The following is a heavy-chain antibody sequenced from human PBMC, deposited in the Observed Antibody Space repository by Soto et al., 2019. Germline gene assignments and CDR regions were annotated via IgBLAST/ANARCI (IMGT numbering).Heavy chain of an antibody. Sequence: PGGSLRLSCAASGITFITAWMSWVRQAPGKGLEWVGRIKNQADGGTTDYAAPVRGRFTISRDDSKNMLFLQMNSLETEDTAIYYCTTDPGYYEDFWGRGTLVTVSS. J-gene: IGHJ4*02. CDR3: TTDPGYYEDF. CDR1: GITFITAW. V-gene: IGHV3-15*01. D-gene: IGHD4-17*01. CDR2: IKNQADGGTT.